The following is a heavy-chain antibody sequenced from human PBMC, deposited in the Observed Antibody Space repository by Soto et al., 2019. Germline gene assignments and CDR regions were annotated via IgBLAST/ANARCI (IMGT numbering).Heavy chain of an antibody. D-gene: IGHD3-16*01. CDR2: IIPIFGTA. Sequence: GASVKVSCKASGGTFNSYAISWVRQAPGQGLEWMGGIIPIFGTANYAQKFQGRVTITADESTSTAYMELSSLRSEDTAVYYCARGGRGSAKYYFDYWGQGTLVTVSS. CDR3: ARGGRGSAKYYFDY. J-gene: IGHJ4*02. V-gene: IGHV1-69*13. CDR1: GGTFNSYA.